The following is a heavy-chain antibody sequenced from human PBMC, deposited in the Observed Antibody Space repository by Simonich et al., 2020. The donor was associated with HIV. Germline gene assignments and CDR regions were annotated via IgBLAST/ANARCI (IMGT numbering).Heavy chain of an antibody. J-gene: IGHJ5*02. Sequence: QVQLQQWGAGLLKPSETLSLTCAVYGGSFNGYYWSWIRQSPERGLQWIGEINNSGITNYNPSLKSRVTISVDTSKNQVSLTLSSVTAADTAVYYCARGSMIAVVRNWFDPWGQGALVTVSS. D-gene: IGHD3-22*01. CDR2: INNSGIT. CDR3: ARGSMIAVVRNWFDP. V-gene: IGHV4-34*01. CDR1: GGSFNGYY.